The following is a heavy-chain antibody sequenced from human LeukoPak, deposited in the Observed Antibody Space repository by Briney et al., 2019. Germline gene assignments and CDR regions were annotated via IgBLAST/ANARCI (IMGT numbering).Heavy chain of an antibody. CDR3: AKDTWLYCSSTSCYPDY. D-gene: IGHD2-2*01. J-gene: IGHJ4*02. V-gene: IGHV3-23*01. Sequence: GGSLRLSCAASGFTFSTYAVNWVRQAPGKGLEWVSAISGSGGSTYYADSVKGRFTISRDNSKNTLYLQMNSLRAEDTAVYYCAKDTWLYCSSTSCYPDYWGQGTLVTVSS. CDR2: ISGSGGST. CDR1: GFTFSTYA.